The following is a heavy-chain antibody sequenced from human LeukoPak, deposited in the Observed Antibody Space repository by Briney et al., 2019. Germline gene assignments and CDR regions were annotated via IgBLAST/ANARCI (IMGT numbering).Heavy chain of an antibody. CDR3: ARDLPLSSSEDY. D-gene: IGHD6-13*01. Sequence: ASVKVSCKASGYTFTGYYMHWVRQAPGQGLEWMGRINPNSGGTNYAQKVQGRVTMTRDTSISTAYMELSRLRSDDTAVYYCARDLPLSSSEDYWGQGTLVTVSS. J-gene: IGHJ4*02. V-gene: IGHV1-2*06. CDR1: GYTFTGYY. CDR2: INPNSGGT.